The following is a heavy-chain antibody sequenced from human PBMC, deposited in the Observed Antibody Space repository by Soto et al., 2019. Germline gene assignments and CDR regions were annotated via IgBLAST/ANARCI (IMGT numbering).Heavy chain of an antibody. D-gene: IGHD6-13*01. Sequence: PSETLSLTGTVSGGPISSYYWSWIWQPPGKGLEWIGYIYYSGSTNYKPSLTSRVTIPVDTSKNQFSVKLSSVRAGDTAVYYCARRYSRAFDIWGQGTMVTVSS. CDR2: IYYSGST. V-gene: IGHV4-59*08. J-gene: IGHJ3*02. CDR3: ARRYSRAFDI. CDR1: GGPISSYY.